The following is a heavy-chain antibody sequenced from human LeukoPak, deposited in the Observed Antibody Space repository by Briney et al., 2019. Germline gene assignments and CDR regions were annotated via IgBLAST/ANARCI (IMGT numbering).Heavy chain of an antibody. CDR1: GFTFSSYS. J-gene: IGHJ3*02. CDR2: ISSSSSYI. CDR3: ARDRNSNWYDAFDI. Sequence: GGSLRLSCAASGFTFSSYSMNWVRQAPGKGLEWVSSISSSSSYIYYADSVRGRFTISRDNAKNSLYLRMNSLRDENTAVYYCARDRNSNWYDAFDIWGQGTVVTVSS. D-gene: IGHD6-13*01. V-gene: IGHV3-21*01.